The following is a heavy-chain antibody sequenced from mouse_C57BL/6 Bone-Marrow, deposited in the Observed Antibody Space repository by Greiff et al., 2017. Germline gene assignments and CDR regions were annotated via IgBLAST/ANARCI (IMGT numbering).Heavy chain of an antibody. Sequence: QVQLQQPGAELVKPGASVKVSCKASGYTFTSYWMHWVKQRPGQGLEWIGRIHPSDSDTNYTQKFKGKATLTVDKSSSTAYMQLSSLTSEDSAVDYWAPLRNYNTMDYWGQGTTVTGAS. V-gene: IGHV1-74*01. D-gene: IGHD1-3*01. CDR1: GYTFTSYW. CDR3: APLRNYNTMDY. J-gene: IGHJ4*01. CDR2: IHPSDSDT.